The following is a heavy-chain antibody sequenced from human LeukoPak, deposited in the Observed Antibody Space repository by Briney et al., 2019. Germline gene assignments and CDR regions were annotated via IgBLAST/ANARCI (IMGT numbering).Heavy chain of an antibody. D-gene: IGHD3-3*01. J-gene: IGHJ4*02. CDR1: GFTFDDYA. CDR3: AKDPNYDFWSGYQDY. V-gene: IGHV3-9*01. Sequence: PGGSLRLSCAASGFTFDDYAMHWVRQAPGKGLEWVSGISWNSGSIGYADSVEGRFTISRDNAKNSLYLQMNSLRAEDTALYYCAKDPNYDFWSGYQDYWGQGTLVTVSS. CDR2: ISWNSGSI.